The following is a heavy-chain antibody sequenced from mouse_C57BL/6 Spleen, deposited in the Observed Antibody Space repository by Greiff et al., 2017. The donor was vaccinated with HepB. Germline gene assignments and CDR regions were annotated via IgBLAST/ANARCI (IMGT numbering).Heavy chain of an antibody. J-gene: IGHJ3*01. V-gene: IGHV5-6*02. CDR1: GFTFSSYG. CDR3: ARQGDYYGSSAY. Sequence: EVMLVESGGDLVKPGGSLKLSCAASGFTFSSYGMSWVRQTPDKRLEWVATISSGGSYTYYPDSVKGRFTISRDNAKNTLYLQMSSLKSEDTAMYYCARQGDYYGSSAYWGQGTLVTVSA. CDR2: ISSGGSYT. D-gene: IGHD1-1*01.